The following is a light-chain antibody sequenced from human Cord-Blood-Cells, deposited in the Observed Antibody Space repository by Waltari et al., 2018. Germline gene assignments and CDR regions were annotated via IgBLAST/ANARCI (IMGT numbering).Light chain of an antibody. CDR1: QSIISY. J-gene: IGKJ1*01. V-gene: IGKV1-39*01. CDR3: QHSYSTPQT. CDR2: AAS. Sequence: DIQMTQSPSSLSASVGDRVTITCRESQSIISYLNWYQQKPGKAPKLLIYAASSLQSGVPSRFSGSGSGTDFALTISSLQPEDFATYYCQHSYSTPQTFGQGTKVEIK.